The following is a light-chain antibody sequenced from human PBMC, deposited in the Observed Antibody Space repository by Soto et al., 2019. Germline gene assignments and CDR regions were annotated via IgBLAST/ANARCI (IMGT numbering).Light chain of an antibody. V-gene: IGLV2-14*01. Sequence: QSALTQPASVSGSPGQSITISCTGTSSDVGGYNYVSWYQQHPGKAPKLMIYDVSNRPSGVSNRFSGSKSGNTASLTISGFQAEDEAAYYCSSYTSSSTLFGGGNKLTVL. CDR1: SSDVGGYNY. CDR3: SSYTSSSTL. J-gene: IGLJ3*02. CDR2: DVS.